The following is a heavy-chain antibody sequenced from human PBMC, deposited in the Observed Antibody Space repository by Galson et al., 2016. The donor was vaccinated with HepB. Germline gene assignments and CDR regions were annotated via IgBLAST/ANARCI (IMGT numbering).Heavy chain of an antibody. J-gene: IGHJ4*02. V-gene: IGHV4-39*01. CDR3: VRQVTLGRGVLRGFYFDY. D-gene: IGHD3-10*01. Sequence: SETLSLTCTVSGASISSSSYFWGWIRQPPGKGLEWIGTIYYSGSTYYNPSLESRVTISVDTSRNQFSLKLSSVTAADTAVYYCVRQVTLGRGVLRGFYFDYWGQGTLVTVSS. CDR1: GASISSSSYF. CDR2: IYYSGST.